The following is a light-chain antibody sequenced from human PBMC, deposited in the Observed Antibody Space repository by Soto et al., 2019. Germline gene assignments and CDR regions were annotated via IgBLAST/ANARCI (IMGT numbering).Light chain of an antibody. V-gene: IGKV1-39*01. CDR1: QTISSS. CDR3: QQSYSSPQMYT. CDR2: AAS. J-gene: IGKJ2*01. Sequence: DIQMTQSPSSLSASVGDRVTITCRASQTISSSLNWYQQTPGKAPDLLIYAASNLQSGVPSRFSGSGSGSDFTLTISSLQPEDFATYYCQQSYSSPQMYTFGQGTRLEIK.